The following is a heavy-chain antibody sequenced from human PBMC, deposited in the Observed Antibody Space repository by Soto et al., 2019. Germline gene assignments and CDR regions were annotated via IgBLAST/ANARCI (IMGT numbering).Heavy chain of an antibody. CDR1: GYPVSTYG. Sequence: QVQLVQSGAEVTKPGASVKVSCKTSGYPVSTYGLSWVRQAPGQGLEWMGWSVANSGNRIYAQKFQGRVTMYTDRSTNTGYMELRSLTSDDSALYYCARVAGYGSGNRFFDNWGQGTLVTVS. CDR3: ARVAGYGSGNRFFDN. D-gene: IGHD3-10*01. CDR2: SVANSGNR. J-gene: IGHJ4*02. V-gene: IGHV1-18*01.